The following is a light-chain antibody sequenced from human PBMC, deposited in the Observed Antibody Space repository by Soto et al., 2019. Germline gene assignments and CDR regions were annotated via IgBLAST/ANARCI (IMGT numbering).Light chain of an antibody. V-gene: IGKV1-39*01. CDR3: QQSYSIPYT. J-gene: IGKJ2*01. Sequence: DTPLTQSPSSLSASVGDRVTITCRASQTISRNLNWYQQKPGEAPRLLMYVVSTLQGGVPSRFSGSESGTDYTLTISSVQPDDFATYYCQQSYSIPYTFGQGTKLEIK. CDR1: QTISRN. CDR2: VVS.